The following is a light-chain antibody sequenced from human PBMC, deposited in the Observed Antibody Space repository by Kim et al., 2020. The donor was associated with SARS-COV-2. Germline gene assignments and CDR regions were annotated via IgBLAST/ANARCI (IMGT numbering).Light chain of an antibody. CDR3: HQYGSSPYT. Sequence: EIVLTQSPGTLSLSPGERATLSCRASQSVRVNYLAWYQQKPGQAPRLLIYGASSRATGIPDRFSGSGSGTDFTLTISRLEPEDFAVYHCHQYGSSPYTFGQETKLEI. CDR1: QSVRVNY. J-gene: IGKJ2*01. V-gene: IGKV3-20*01. CDR2: GAS.